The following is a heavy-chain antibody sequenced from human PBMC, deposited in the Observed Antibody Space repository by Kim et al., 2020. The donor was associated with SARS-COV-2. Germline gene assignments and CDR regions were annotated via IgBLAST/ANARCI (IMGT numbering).Heavy chain of an antibody. CDR1: GASISSYY. CDR3: ARTTHPFDI. D-gene: IGHD1-1*01. V-gene: IGHV4-59*08. Sequence: SETLSLTCTVSGASISSYYWSWIRQPPGKTLEWMGYIHEDGSTSYNPSLKSRLTISMNSSKNQFSLTLISVTAADTAVYYCARTTHPFDIWGHGTMVTVSS. J-gene: IGHJ3*02. CDR2: IHEDGST.